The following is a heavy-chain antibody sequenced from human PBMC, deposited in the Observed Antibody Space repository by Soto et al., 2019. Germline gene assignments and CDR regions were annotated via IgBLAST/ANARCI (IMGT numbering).Heavy chain of an antibody. CDR3: TRILGTYYYGMDV. D-gene: IGHD2-8*02. Sequence: PGGSLRLSCAASGFTVSSNYMSWVRQAPGKGLEWVSVFYSGGSTYYADSVKGRFTISRDNSKNTLYLQMNSLRAEDTAVYYCTRILGTYYYGMDVWGQGTTVTVSS. J-gene: IGHJ6*02. CDR1: GFTVSSNY. V-gene: IGHV3-53*01. CDR2: FYSGGST.